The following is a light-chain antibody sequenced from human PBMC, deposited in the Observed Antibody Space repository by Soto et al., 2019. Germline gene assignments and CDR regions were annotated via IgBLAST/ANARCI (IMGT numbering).Light chain of an antibody. Sequence: EIVLTQSPGTLSLSPGERATLSCRASQSVSSSYLAWYQQKPGQAPRLLIYGASSRATGIPVRFSGSGSGTDFTLTISRLEPEDFALYYCQQYGSSPGTFGQGTKLEIK. CDR1: QSVSSSY. CDR3: QQYGSSPGT. CDR2: GAS. V-gene: IGKV3-20*01. J-gene: IGKJ2*01.